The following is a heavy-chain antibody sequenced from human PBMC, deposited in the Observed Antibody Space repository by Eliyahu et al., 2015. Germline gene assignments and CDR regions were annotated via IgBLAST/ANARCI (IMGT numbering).Heavy chain of an antibody. V-gene: IGHV1-8*01. D-gene: IGHD3-3*01. CDR3: ARGFKTIFGVVFDY. Sequence: QVQLVQSGAEVKKPGASVKVSCKASGYTFPSYDINWVRQATGQGLEWMGWMNPNSGNTGYAQKFQGRVTMTRNTSISTAYMELSSLRSEDTAVYYCARGFKTIFGVVFDYWGQGTLVTVSS. CDR1: GYTFPSYD. CDR2: MNPNSGNT. J-gene: IGHJ4*02.